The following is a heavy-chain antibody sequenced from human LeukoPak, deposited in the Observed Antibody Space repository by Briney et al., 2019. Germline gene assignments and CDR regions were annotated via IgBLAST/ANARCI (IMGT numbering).Heavy chain of an antibody. CDR1: GFTFKSYA. Sequence: GGSLRLSCAASGFTFKSYAMSWVRQAPGKGLEWVSAISGSGGSTYYADSVKGRFTISRDNSKNTLYLQMNSLRAEDTAVYYCARSTWIQLWPFDYWGQGTLVTVSS. D-gene: IGHD5-18*01. V-gene: IGHV3-23*01. CDR3: ARSTWIQLWPFDY. CDR2: ISGSGGST. J-gene: IGHJ4*02.